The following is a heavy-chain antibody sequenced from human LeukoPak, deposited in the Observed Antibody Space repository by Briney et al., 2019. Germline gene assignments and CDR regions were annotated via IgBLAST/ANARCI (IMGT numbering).Heavy chain of an antibody. Sequence: SVKVSCKASGGTFSSYAISWVRQAPGQGLEWMGGIIPIFGTANYAQKFQGRVTITADESTSTAYMGLSSLRSEDTAVYYCARGPAPGASFFDYWGQGTLVTVSS. CDR2: IIPIFGTA. J-gene: IGHJ4*02. CDR3: ARGPAPGASFFDY. V-gene: IGHV1-69*01. CDR1: GGTFSSYA. D-gene: IGHD1-26*01.